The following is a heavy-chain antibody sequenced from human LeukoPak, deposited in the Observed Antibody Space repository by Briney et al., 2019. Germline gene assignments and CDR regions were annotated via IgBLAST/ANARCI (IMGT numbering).Heavy chain of an antibody. V-gene: IGHV5-51*01. Sequence: RGEPLKISCKGSGYSFISYWIGWVRQLPGKGLEWMGIIFPGDSDTRYSPPFHRHVTNLADKSISTAYLQWSSLKASATAMYYCARRGGSYYFDYWGQGTLVTVSS. CDR2: IFPGDSDT. D-gene: IGHD1-26*01. J-gene: IGHJ4*02. CDR3: ARRGGSYYFDY. CDR1: GYSFISYW.